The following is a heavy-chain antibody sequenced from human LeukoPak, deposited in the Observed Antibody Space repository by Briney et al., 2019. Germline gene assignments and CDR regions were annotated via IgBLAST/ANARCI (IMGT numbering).Heavy chain of an antibody. CDR3: ARSRSGSYRGYHDY. Sequence: PSETLSLTCTVSGGSISSSSYYWGWIRQPPGKGLEWIGSIYYSGSTNYNPSLKSRVTISVDTSKNQFSLKLSSVTAADTAVYYCARSRSGSYRGYHDYWGQGTLVTVSS. CDR2: IYYSGST. D-gene: IGHD1-26*01. V-gene: IGHV4-39*07. CDR1: GGSISSSSYY. J-gene: IGHJ4*02.